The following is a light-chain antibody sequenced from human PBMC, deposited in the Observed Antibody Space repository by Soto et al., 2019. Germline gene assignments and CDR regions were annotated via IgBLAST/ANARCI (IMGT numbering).Light chain of an antibody. J-gene: IGLJ2*01. CDR2: DVS. CDR3: CSYTSSSTRV. V-gene: IGLV2-14*01. CDR1: SSDVGGYNY. Sequence: QSALTQPAAVSGSPGQSITISCTGTSSDVGGYNYVSWYQQHPGKAPKLMIYDVSNRPSGVSNRFSGSKSGNTASLTISGLQAEDEADYYCCSYTSSSTRVVGGGTKLTVL.